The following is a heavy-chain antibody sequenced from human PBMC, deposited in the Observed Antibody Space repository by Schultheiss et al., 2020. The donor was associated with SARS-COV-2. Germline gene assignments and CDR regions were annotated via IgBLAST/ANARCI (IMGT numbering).Heavy chain of an antibody. CDR3: ARNVDGGSSLFDY. CDR1: GGSISSGGYY. V-gene: IGHV4-31*03. D-gene: IGHD1-26*01. CDR2: IYYSGST. J-gene: IGHJ4*02. Sequence: SQTLSLTCTVSGGSISSGGYYWSWIRQHPGKGLEWIGYIYYSGSTYYNPSLKSRVTISVDTSKNQFSLKLSSVTAADTAVYYCARNVDGGSSLFDYWGQETLVTVSS.